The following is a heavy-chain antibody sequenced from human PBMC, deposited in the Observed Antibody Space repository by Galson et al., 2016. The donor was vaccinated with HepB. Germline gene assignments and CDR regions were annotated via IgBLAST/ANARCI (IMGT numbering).Heavy chain of an antibody. CDR1: GYSISSADHY. D-gene: IGHD3-3*01. CDR2: IFHIGIA. CDR3: ARRFFGGSEYFDL. J-gene: IGHJ2*01. Sequence: TLSLTCTVAGYSISSADHYWSWIRQTPEKGLEWIGYIFHIGIAYYNPSLKSRVNISIDPAENRFSLDLTSVTAADTAVYYCARRFFGGSEYFDLWGRGTLITVSS. V-gene: IGHV4-30-4*01.